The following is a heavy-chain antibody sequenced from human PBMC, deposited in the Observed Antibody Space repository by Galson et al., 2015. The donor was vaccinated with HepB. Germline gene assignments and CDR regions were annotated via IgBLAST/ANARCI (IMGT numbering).Heavy chain of an antibody. V-gene: IGHV3-23*01. D-gene: IGHD3-22*01. CDR3: AKGITVKVVVTGQEF. CDR2: ISANGGST. Sequence: SLRLSCAASGFTFSSYAMSWVRQAPGKGLEWVSSISANGGSTYYADSVKGRFTISRDNSKNTLYLQMNSLRAEDTAVYYCAKGITVKVVVTGQEFWGQGSLVTVSS. J-gene: IGHJ4*02. CDR1: GFTFSSYA.